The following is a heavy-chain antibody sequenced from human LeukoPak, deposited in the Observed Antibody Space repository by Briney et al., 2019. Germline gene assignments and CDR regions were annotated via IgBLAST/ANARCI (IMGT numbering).Heavy chain of an antibody. CDR1: GGSFNTHY. V-gene: IGHV4-59*08. Sequence: SETLSLTCTVSGGSFNTHYWNWIRQPPGKGLEWIGYIYYSGSTNYNPSLKSRVTISVDTSKNEFSLKLNSVTAADTAVYYCARGFQQMATITGFNLWGQGILVTVSS. CDR3: ARGFQQMATITGFNL. J-gene: IGHJ5*02. CDR2: IYYSGST. D-gene: IGHD5-24*01.